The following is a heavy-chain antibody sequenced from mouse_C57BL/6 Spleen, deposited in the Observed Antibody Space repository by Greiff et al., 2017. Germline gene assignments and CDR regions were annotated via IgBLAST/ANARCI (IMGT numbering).Heavy chain of an antibody. D-gene: IGHD1-1*01. V-gene: IGHV6-3*01. CDR1: GFTFSNYW. J-gene: IGHJ4*01. CDR3: TEERTVGAEGAMDY. CDR2: IRLKSDNYAT. Sequence: EVKLEESGGGLVQPGGSMKLSCVASGFTFSNYWMNWVRQSPEKGLEWVAQIRLKSDNYATHYAESVKGRFTISRDDSKSSVYLQMNNLRAEDTGIYYCTEERTVGAEGAMDYWGQGTSVTVSS.